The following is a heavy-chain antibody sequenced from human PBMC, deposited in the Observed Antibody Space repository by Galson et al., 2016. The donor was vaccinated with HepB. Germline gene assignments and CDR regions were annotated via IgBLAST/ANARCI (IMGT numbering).Heavy chain of an antibody. V-gene: IGHV2-26*01. Sequence: PALVKPTQTLTLTCTVSGFSLSSATLGVSWIRQPPGKALEWLAHIFSNDEKAYSTSLRNRLTITKDTSKSQVVFILTNMNPVDTATYHCARVRRTFEELSTTYYFDSWGQGALVTVSS. CDR3: ARVRRTFEELSTTYYFDS. CDR1: GFSLSSATLG. CDR2: IFSNDEK. D-gene: IGHD5/OR15-5a*01. J-gene: IGHJ4*02.